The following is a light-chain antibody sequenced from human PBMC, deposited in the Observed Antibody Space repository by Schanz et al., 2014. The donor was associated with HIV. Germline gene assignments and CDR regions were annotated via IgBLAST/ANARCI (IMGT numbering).Light chain of an antibody. CDR1: SSDLGRLNC. V-gene: IGLV2-14*03. CDR3: ATWDSALREVV. CDR2: DVS. Sequence: QSALTQPASVSGSPGQSISISCTGTSSDLGRLNCVSWYQQHPGKAPKLVIYDVSNRPSGVSSRFSGSKSGNTASLTISGLQTGDEADYYCATWDSALREVVFGGGTKVTVL. J-gene: IGLJ2*01.